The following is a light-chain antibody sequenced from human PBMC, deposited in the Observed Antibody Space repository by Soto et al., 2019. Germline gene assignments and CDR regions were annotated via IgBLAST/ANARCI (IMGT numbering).Light chain of an antibody. J-gene: IGKJ1*01. CDR2: GAS. CDR3: HQYGSSPQT. CDR1: QSVSSSY. V-gene: IGKV3-20*01. Sequence: PGTLSLSPGERATLSCRASQSVSSSYLAWYQQKPGQAPRLLIYGASSRATGIPDRFTGSGSGTDFTLTISRLEPEDFAVFYCHQYGSSPQTFGQGTKVDIK.